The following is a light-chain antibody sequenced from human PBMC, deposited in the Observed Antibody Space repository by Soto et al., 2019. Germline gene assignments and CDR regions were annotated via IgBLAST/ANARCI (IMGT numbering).Light chain of an antibody. CDR2: AAS. J-gene: IGKJ2*01. Sequence: DIQMTQSPSALSASVGDRVTITCRASQTISTYLNWYQQKPGKAPKLLIYAASTLQSGVPSRFSGSGSGTDFTLTISSLPPEDFATYYCQQSLGIPYTFGLGTRLEIK. V-gene: IGKV1-39*01. CDR1: QTISTY. CDR3: QQSLGIPYT.